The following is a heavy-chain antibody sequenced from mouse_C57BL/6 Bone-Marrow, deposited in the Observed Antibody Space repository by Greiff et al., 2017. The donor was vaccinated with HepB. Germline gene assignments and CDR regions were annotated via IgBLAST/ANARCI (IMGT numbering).Heavy chain of an antibody. V-gene: IGHV5-12*01. CDR2: ISNGGGST. J-gene: IGHJ3*01. CDR1: GFTFSDYY. Sequence: EVHLVESGGGLVQPGGSLKLSCAASGFTFSDYYMYWVRQTPEKRLEWVAYISNGGGSTYYPDTVKGRFTISRDNAKNTLYLQMSRLKSEDTAMYYCARQGIYYGYAGFAYWGQGTLVTVSA. D-gene: IGHD2-2*01. CDR3: ARQGIYYGYAGFAY.